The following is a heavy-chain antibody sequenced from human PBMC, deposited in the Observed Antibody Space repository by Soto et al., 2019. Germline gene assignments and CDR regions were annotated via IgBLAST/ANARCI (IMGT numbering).Heavy chain of an antibody. CDR3: ARYEYYYYYIDV. CDR2: IYYSGST. D-gene: IGHD3-3*01. V-gene: IGHV4-39*01. Sequence: QLQLQESGPGLVKPSETLSLTCTVSGGSISSSNYYWGWIRQPPGKGLEWIGSIYYSGSTYYNPSLKSRVTISVDTSKSQFSLKLSSVTAADTAVYYCARYEYYYYYIDVWGKGTTVTVSS. J-gene: IGHJ6*03. CDR1: GGSISSSNYY.